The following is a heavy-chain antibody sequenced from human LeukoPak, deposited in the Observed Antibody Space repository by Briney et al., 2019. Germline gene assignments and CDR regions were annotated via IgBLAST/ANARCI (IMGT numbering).Heavy chain of an antibody. CDR2: IRQDGSEK. V-gene: IGHV3-7*02. Sequence: GGSLRLSCAVSGFTFSRYWMSWVRQAPGKGLEWVALIRQDGSEKWHVDSVKGRFTISRDNTKNSLYLQMNSLRAEDTAVYYCATSYSSSWFSGGVDYWGQGTLVTVSS. CDR1: GFTFSRYW. J-gene: IGHJ4*02. CDR3: ATSYSSSWFSGGVDY. D-gene: IGHD6-13*01.